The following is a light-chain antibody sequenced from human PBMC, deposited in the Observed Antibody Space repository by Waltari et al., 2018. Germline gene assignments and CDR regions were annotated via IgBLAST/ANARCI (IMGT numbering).Light chain of an antibody. CDR3: SSYTSSSTLV. Sequence: HSALTHPASVSGSPGQSITISCTGPSIDVGGYNYVSWYQQHPGKAPKLMIYDVSNRPSGVSNRFSGSKSGNTASLTISGLQAEDEADYYCSSYTSSSTLVFGGGTKLTVL. J-gene: IGLJ2*01. CDR2: DVS. CDR1: SIDVGGYNY. V-gene: IGLV2-14*03.